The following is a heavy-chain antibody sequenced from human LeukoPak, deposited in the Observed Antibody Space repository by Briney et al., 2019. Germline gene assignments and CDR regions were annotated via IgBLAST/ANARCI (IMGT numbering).Heavy chain of an antibody. D-gene: IGHD1-26*01. CDR3: ARDQSGSLDY. CDR2: INQDASTK. CDR1: GFTLRNTW. Sequence: GGSLRLSCAASGFTLRNTWMAWVRQAPGKGLEWVANINQDASTKHYVDSVKGRFTISRDNAENSLYLQMNSLRAEDTAVYYCARDQSGSLDYWGQGTLVTVSS. J-gene: IGHJ4*02. V-gene: IGHV3-7*01.